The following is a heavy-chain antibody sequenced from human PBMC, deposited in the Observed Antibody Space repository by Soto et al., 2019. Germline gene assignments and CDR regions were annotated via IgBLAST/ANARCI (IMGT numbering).Heavy chain of an antibody. V-gene: IGHV3-21*01. CDR3: ARDCSGGSCYPGMDV. J-gene: IGHJ6*02. CDR2: ISSSGYI. Sequence: VGSLRLSCAASGFNFNSYTINWVRQAPGKRLEWLSSISSSGYIFSTDSVRGRFTISRDNAKNSVYLQINSLRAEDTAVYLCARDCSGGSCYPGMDVRGQGTTVTVSS. CDR1: GFNFNSYT. D-gene: IGHD2-15*01.